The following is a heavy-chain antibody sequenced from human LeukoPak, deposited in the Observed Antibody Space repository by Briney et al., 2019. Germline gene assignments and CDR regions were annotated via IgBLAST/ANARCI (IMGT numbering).Heavy chain of an antibody. Sequence: PGGSLRLSCAASGFSVSTNYMSWVRHAPPQGLEWASVIYSGDNTYYADFVKGRFTISRDNSKNTLYLQMNSLRAEDTAVYLCAREGSGYTYGYNDAFDLWGQGTMVTVSS. J-gene: IGHJ3*01. D-gene: IGHD5-18*01. CDR1: GFSVSTNY. CDR3: AREGSGYTYGYNDAFDL. CDR2: IYSGDNT. V-gene: IGHV3-53*01.